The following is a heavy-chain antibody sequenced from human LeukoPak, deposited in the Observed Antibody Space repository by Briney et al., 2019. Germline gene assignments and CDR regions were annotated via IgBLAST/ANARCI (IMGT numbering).Heavy chain of an antibody. D-gene: IGHD5-24*01. CDR1: GFTFSIYA. Sequence: GGSLRLSCAASGFTFSIYAMSWVRQAPGKGLEWVANIKQDGSEKYYVDSVKGRFTISRDNAKNSLYLQMNSLRAEDTAVYYCARDKRRDGYNFSNYWGQGTLVTVSS. CDR2: IKQDGSEK. J-gene: IGHJ4*02. V-gene: IGHV3-7*01. CDR3: ARDKRRDGYNFSNY.